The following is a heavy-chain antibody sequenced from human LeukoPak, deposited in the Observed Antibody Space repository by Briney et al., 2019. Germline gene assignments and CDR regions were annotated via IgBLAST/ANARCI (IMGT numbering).Heavy chain of an antibody. CDR1: GGSISSGTYY. V-gene: IGHV4-39*01. J-gene: IGHJ4*02. Sequence: SETLSLTCTVSGGSISSGTYYWGWIRQPPGKGLEWIGSIYYSGSTYYNPSLKSRVTISVDTSKNQFSLKLSSVTAADTAVYYCARQSGSGALGGFDFWGQGTLVTVSS. CDR2: IYYSGST. CDR3: ARQSGSGALGGFDF. D-gene: IGHD6-19*01.